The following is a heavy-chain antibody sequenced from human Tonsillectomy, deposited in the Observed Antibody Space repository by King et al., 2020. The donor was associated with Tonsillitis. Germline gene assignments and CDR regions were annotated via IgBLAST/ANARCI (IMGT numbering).Heavy chain of an antibody. J-gene: IGHJ4*02. CDR2: IHNSGSV. V-gene: IGHV4-31*03. CDR3: ARGVDYGGHEFDS. Sequence: VQLQESGPGLVEPSQTLSLTCTVSGGSISSGGYYWDWIRQHPRKGQEMMGDIHNSGSVYYNTSLKSRVTISVDTSKNQFSLKLSSVTAADTAVYYCARGVDYGGHEFDSWGQGTLVTVSS. CDR1: GGSISSGGYY. D-gene: IGHD4-23*01.